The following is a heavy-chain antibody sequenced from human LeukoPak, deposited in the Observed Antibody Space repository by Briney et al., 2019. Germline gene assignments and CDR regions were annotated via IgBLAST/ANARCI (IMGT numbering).Heavy chain of an antibody. D-gene: IGHD2-2*01. CDR3: AKGRIVVVQVGAFDI. Sequence: GGSLRLSCAASGFTFSSYAMSWVRQAPGKGLEWVSAISGSGGSTYYADSVKSRFTISRDNSKNTLYLQMNSLRAEDTAVYYCAKGRIVVVQVGAFDIWGQGTMVTVSS. J-gene: IGHJ3*02. CDR2: ISGSGGST. V-gene: IGHV3-23*01. CDR1: GFTFSSYA.